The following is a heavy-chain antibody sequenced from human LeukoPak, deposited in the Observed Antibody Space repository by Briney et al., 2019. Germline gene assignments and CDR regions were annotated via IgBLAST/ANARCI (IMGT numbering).Heavy chain of an antibody. CDR3: ARATASPRAPRGFDY. D-gene: IGHD2-21*02. Sequence: SETLSLTCTVSGGSISSYYWSWIRQPPGKGLEWIGYIYYSGSTNYNPSLKSRVTMTSDTSISTAYMEVSRLRSDDTAVYYCARATASPRAPRGFDYWGQGTLVTVSS. J-gene: IGHJ4*02. V-gene: IGHV4-59*01. CDR1: GGSISSYY. CDR2: IYYSGST.